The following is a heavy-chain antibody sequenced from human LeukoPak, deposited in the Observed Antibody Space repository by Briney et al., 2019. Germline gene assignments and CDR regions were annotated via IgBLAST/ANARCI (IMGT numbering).Heavy chain of an antibody. CDR2: INHSGST. V-gene: IGHV4-34*01. CDR3: ARGPIAAAELDY. D-gene: IGHD6-13*01. CDR1: GGSFSGYY. J-gene: IGHJ4*02. Sequence: SETLSFTCAVYGGSFSGYYWSWIRQPPGKGLEWIGEINHSGSTNYNPSLKSRVTISVDTSKNQFSLKLSSVTAADTAVYYCARGPIAAAELDYWGQGTLVTVSS.